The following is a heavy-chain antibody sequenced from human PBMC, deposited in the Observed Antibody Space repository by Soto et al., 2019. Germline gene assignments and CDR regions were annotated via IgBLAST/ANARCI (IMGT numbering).Heavy chain of an antibody. D-gene: IGHD2-2*02. CDR3: AGERCSSTSCYKGPFYYYGMDV. J-gene: IGHJ6*02. CDR1: GYTFTTYG. V-gene: IGHV1-18*01. Sequence: ASVKVSCKASGYTFTTYGISWVRQAPGQGLEWMGWISAYNGNTNYAQKLQGRVTMTTDTSTSTAYMELRSLRSDDTAVYYCAGERCSSTSCYKGPFYYYGMDVWGQGTTVTVSS. CDR2: ISAYNGNT.